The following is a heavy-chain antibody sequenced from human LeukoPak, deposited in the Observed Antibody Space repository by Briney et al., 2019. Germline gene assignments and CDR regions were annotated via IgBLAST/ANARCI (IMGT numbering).Heavy chain of an antibody. V-gene: IGHV1-2*02. D-gene: IGHD1-1*01. Sequence: ASVKVSCKASGYTFTGYYMHWVRQASGQGLEWMGWINPNSGGTNYAQKFQGRVAMTRDTSISTAYMELGRLRSDDTAVYYCARGTTAGIVDYWGQGTLVTVSS. J-gene: IGHJ4*02. CDR2: INPNSGGT. CDR1: GYTFTGYY. CDR3: ARGTTAGIVDY.